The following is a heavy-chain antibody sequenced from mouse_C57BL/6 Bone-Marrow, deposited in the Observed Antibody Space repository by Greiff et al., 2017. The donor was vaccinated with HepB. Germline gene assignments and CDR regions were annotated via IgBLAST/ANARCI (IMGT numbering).Heavy chain of an antibody. J-gene: IGHJ3*01. CDR1: GFTFSSYA. CDR2: ISSGGDYI. CDR3: TREVPTWFAY. Sequence: DVMLVESGEGLVKPGGSLKLSCAASGFTFSSYAMSWVRQTPEKRLEWVAYISSGGDYIYYADTVKGRFTISRDNARNTLYLQMSSLQSEDTAMYYCTREVPTWFAYWGQGTLVTVSA. V-gene: IGHV5-9-1*02.